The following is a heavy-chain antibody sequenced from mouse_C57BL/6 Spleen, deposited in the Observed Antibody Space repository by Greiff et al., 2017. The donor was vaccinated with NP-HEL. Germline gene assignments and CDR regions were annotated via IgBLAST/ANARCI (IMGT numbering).Heavy chain of an antibody. CDR2: SRNKANDYTT. J-gene: IGHJ4*01. CDR1: GFTFSDFY. Sequence: EVQLMESGGGLVQSGRSLRLSCATSGFTFSDFYMEWVRQAPGKGLEWIAASRNKANDYTTEYSASVKGRFIVSRDTSQSILYLQMNALRAEDTAIYYCARDASPDYGGAMDYWGQGTSVTVSS. V-gene: IGHV7-1*01. D-gene: IGHD1-1*01. CDR3: ARDASPDYGGAMDY.